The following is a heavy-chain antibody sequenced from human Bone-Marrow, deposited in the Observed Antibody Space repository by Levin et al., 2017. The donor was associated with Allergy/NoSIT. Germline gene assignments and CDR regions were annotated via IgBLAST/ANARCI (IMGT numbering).Heavy chain of an antibody. D-gene: IGHD3-16*01. CDR3: AREGVEGGFDY. Sequence: GESLKISCAASGFTFSSYAMHWVRQAPGKGLEWVAVISYDGSNKYYADSVKGRFTISRDNSKNTLYLQMNSLRAEDTAVYYCAREGVEGGFDYWGQGTLVTVSS. CDR1: GFTFSSYA. CDR2: ISYDGSNK. V-gene: IGHV3-30-3*01. J-gene: IGHJ4*02.